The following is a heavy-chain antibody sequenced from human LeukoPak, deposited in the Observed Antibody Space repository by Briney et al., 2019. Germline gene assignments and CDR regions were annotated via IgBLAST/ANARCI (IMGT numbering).Heavy chain of an antibody. J-gene: IGHJ4*02. CDR2: ISYVESET. Sequence: GRSLRLSCEASGFTFTDYGMHWVRQAPGKGLEWLAVISYVESETYYADSVKGRFTISRDNSKNMVYLRMNSLRVEDTAFYYCAEDLYTSGGILDYWGQGTLVTVSS. D-gene: IGHD2-2*02. CDR3: AEDLYTSGGILDY. CDR1: GFTFTDYG. V-gene: IGHV3-30*18.